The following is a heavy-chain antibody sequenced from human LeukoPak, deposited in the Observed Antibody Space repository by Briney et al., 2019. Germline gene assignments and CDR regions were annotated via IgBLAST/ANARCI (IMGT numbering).Heavy chain of an antibody. Sequence: GGSLRLSCAVSGFTFSSYYMSWVRQGPGKGLEWVAKIGQDGSEKYYVDSVKGRFTISRDNAKNSLYLQMNSLRAEDTAVYYCARGGYYDSSGRNFDYWGQGTLVTVSS. CDR2: IGQDGSEK. V-gene: IGHV3-7*05. D-gene: IGHD3-22*01. CDR1: GFTFSSYY. J-gene: IGHJ4*02. CDR3: ARGGYYDSSGRNFDY.